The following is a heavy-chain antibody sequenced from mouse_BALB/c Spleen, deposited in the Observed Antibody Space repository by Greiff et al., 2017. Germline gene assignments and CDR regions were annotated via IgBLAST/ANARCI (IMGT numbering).Heavy chain of an antibody. D-gene: IGHD2-2*01. Sequence: EVKLMESGAELVKPGASVKLSCTASGFNIKDTYMHWVKQRPEQGLEWIGRIDPANGNTKYDPKFQGKATITADTSSNTAYLQLSSLTSEDTAVYYCAIYYYGYDKGWGQGTLVTVSA. CDR3: AIYYYGYDKG. CDR1: GFNIKDTY. CDR2: IDPANGNT. V-gene: IGHV14-3*02. J-gene: IGHJ3*02.